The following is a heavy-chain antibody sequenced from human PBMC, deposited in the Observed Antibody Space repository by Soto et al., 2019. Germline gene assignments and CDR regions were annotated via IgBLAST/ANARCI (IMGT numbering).Heavy chain of an antibody. V-gene: IGHV3-23*01. D-gene: IGHD5-18*01. CDR1: GFTFSSYA. J-gene: IGHJ5*02. Sequence: EVQLLESGGGLVQPGGSLRLSCAASGFTFSSYAMSWVRQAPGKGLEGVSAISGSGGSTYYADSVKGRFTISRDNSKNTLYLQMNRLRAEDTAVYYCAKATGGYSYGPRIWFDPWGQGTLVTVSS. CDR3: AKATGGYSYGPRIWFDP. CDR2: ISGSGGST.